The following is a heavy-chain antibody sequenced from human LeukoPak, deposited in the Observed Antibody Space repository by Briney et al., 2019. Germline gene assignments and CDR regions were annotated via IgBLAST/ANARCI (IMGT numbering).Heavy chain of an antibody. J-gene: IGHJ6*02. CDR3: ARDFPTRHEVPAAALEHVNYYYYGMDV. Sequence: GASVKVSCKASGYTFTSYDINWVRQATGQGLEWMGWMNPNSGNTGYAQKFQGRVTMTRNTSISTAYMELRSLRSDDTAVYYCARDFPTRHEVPAAALEHVNYYYYGMDVWGQGTTVTVSS. D-gene: IGHD2-2*01. CDR1: GYTFTSYD. CDR2: MNPNSGNT. V-gene: IGHV1-8*01.